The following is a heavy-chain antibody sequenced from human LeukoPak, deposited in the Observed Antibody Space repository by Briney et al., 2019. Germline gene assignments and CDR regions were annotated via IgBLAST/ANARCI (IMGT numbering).Heavy chain of an antibody. CDR1: GITFNNYA. J-gene: IGHJ3*02. CDR3: AKDHTTLGRGVIHAFDI. V-gene: IGHV3-23*01. CDR2: ISGSGDTT. Sequence: GGSLRLSCEASGITFNNYAMSWVRQAPGKGLERVSSISGSGDTTNYADSVKGRFTISRDNSKNVLYMQMNSLRADDTAVYYCAKDHTTLGRGVIHAFDIWGQGTMVTVSS. D-gene: IGHD3-10*01.